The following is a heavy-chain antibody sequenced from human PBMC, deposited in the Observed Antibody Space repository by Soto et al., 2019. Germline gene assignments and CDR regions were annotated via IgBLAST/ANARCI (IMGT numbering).Heavy chain of an antibody. CDR3: ARGGIAVAGNDSFDF. D-gene: IGHD6-19*01. V-gene: IGHV4-59*01. J-gene: IGHJ3*01. Sequence: QVQLQESGPGLVKPSETLSLTCTVSGGSISSYYWSWIRQPPGKGLEWIGYIYYSGSTNYNPSLKSRVTISVYTCTNQFSLKLSSVTAADTAVYYCARGGIAVAGNDSFDFWGQGTMVTVSS. CDR2: IYYSGST. CDR1: GGSISSYY.